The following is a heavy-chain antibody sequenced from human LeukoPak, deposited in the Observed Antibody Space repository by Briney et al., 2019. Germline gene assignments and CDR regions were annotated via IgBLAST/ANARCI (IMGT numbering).Heavy chain of an antibody. J-gene: IGHJ4*02. V-gene: IGHV3-21*01. CDR3: ARVRGYNWNGYFDY. D-gene: IGHD1-20*01. Sequence: GGSLRLSCAASGFTFSSYSMNWVRQAPGKGLEWVSSISSSSSYIYYADSVKGRFTISRDNAKNSLYLQMNSLRAEDTAVYYCARVRGYNWNGYFDYWGQGTLVTVSS. CDR2: ISSSSSYI. CDR1: GFTFSSYS.